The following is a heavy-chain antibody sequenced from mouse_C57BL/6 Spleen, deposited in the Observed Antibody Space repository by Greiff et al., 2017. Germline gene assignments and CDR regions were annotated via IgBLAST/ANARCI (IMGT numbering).Heavy chain of an antibody. CDR1: GYTFTDYN. CDR2: INPNNGGT. D-gene: IGHD2-4*01. CDR3: ARKGIYYDYEREQGYAMDY. Sequence: EVQLQQSGPELVKPGASVKIPCKASGYTFTDYNMDWVKQSHGKSLEWIGDINPNNGGTIYNQKFKGKATLTVDKSSSTAYMELRSLTSEDTAVYYCARKGIYYDYEREQGYAMDYWGQGTSVTVSS. V-gene: IGHV1-18*01. J-gene: IGHJ4*01.